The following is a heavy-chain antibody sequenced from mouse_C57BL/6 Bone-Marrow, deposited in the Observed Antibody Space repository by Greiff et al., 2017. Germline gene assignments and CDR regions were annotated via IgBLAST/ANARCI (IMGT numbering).Heavy chain of an antibody. V-gene: IGHV1-50*01. D-gene: IGHD1-1*01. CDR3: DREGASGRPRMDY. Sequence: QVQLKQPGAELVKPGASVKLSCKASGYTFTSYWMQWVKQRPGQGLEWIGEIDPSDRYTNYNQKFKGKATLTVDTSSSTAYMQLSSLTSEDSSVDYADREGASGRPRMDYWGQGTAVTVSA. J-gene: IGHJ4*01. CDR1: GYTFTSYW. CDR2: IDPSDRYT.